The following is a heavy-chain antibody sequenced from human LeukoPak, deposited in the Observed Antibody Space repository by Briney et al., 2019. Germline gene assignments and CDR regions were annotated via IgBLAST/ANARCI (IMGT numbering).Heavy chain of an antibody. V-gene: IGHV3-30-3*01. CDR1: GFTFGTYA. Sequence: GGSLRLSCAASGFTFGTYAMHWVRQAPGKGLEWVAVISYDGSNKYYADSVKGRFTISRDNSKNTLYLQMNSLRAEDTAVYYCAREMATIGNAFDIWGQGTMVTVSS. J-gene: IGHJ3*02. D-gene: IGHD5-24*01. CDR2: ISYDGSNK. CDR3: AREMATIGNAFDI.